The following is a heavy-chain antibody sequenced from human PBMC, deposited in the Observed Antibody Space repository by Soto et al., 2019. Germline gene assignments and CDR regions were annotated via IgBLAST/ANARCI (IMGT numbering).Heavy chain of an antibody. CDR2: INPNNGGT. CDR1: GYSFTGNS. V-gene: IGHV1-2*02. J-gene: IGHJ4*02. Sequence: ASVKGSCKASGYSFTGNSTHWVRQAPGQGLEWMGWINPNNGGTNYAQKFQGRVTMTGDTSISTAYMDLSRLKSDDTAAYYCVMQRRGDVYWGQGTLVTVSS. D-gene: IGHD3-10*01. CDR3: VMQRRGDVY.